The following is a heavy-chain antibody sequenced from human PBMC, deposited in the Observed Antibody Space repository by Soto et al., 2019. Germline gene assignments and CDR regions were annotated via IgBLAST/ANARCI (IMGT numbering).Heavy chain of an antibody. CDR1: GGSVSSGSYY. J-gene: IGHJ4*02. Sequence: SETLSLTCTVSGGSVSSGSYYWSWIRQPPGMGLEWIGYISYSGTTNYNPSLKSRVTMSLYTSKNQFSLQLSSVTAADTAVYYCARVSIPYYSHTSGQYYFDYWGQGTLVTVSS. CDR3: ARVSIPYYSHTSGQYYFDY. D-gene: IGHD3-22*01. V-gene: IGHV4-61*01. CDR2: ISYSGTT.